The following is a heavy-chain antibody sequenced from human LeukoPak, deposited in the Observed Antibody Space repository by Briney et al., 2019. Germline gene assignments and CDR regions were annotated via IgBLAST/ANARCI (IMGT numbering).Heavy chain of an antibody. CDR1: GFRFNNFV. Sequence: GGSLRLSCAASGFRFNNFVMNWVRQAPGKGLEWVATISSHGDATHYADSVKGRFTISRDNAKNSLYLQMNSLRAEDTAVYYCAREAYYYYYMDVWGKGTTVTVSS. CDR3: AREAYYYYYMDV. V-gene: IGHV3-21*01. J-gene: IGHJ6*03. CDR2: ISSHGDAT.